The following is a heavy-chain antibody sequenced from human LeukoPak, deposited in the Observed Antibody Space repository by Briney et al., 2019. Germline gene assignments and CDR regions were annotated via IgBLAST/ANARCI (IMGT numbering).Heavy chain of an antibody. CDR1: GYNFTPYW. CDR3: AKLGAYSSSWYGFFDY. Sequence: GESLKISCKASGYNFTPYWIGWVRQMPGKGLEWMGIVFPGGSDIKYSPSFQGQVTMSVDKSISTAYLQWSSLKASDTAMYYCAKLGAYSSSWYGFFDYWGQGTLVAVSS. CDR2: VFPGGSDI. D-gene: IGHD6-13*01. V-gene: IGHV5-51*01. J-gene: IGHJ4*02.